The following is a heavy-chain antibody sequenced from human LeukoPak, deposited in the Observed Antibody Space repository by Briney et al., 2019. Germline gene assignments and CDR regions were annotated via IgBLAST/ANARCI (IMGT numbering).Heavy chain of an antibody. D-gene: IGHD6-19*01. V-gene: IGHV4-34*01. Sequence: SETLSLTCAVYGGSFSGYYWSWIRQPPGKGLEWIGEINHSGSTNYNPSLKSRVTISVDTSKNQFSLKLSSVTAADTAVYYCARHRRFGWLVLWGQGTLVTVSS. CDR3: ARHRRFGWLVL. CDR1: GGSFSGYY. J-gene: IGHJ4*02. CDR2: INHSGST.